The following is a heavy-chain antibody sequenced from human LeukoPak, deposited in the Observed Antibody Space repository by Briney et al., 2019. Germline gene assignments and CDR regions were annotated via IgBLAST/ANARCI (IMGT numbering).Heavy chain of an antibody. CDR2: ISAYNGNT. CDR3: ARSPIETHRLYFYTMDV. Sequence: GSVKVSCKASGYTFTSYGISWVRQAPGQGLEWMGWISAYNGNTNYAQKLQGRVTMTTDTSTSTAYMELRSLRSDDTAVYYCARSPIETHRLYFYTMDVWGQGTTITVSS. J-gene: IGHJ6*02. V-gene: IGHV1-18*01. CDR1: GYTFTSYG.